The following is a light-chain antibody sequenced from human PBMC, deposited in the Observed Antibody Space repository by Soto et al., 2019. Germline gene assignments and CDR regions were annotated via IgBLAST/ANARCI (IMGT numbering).Light chain of an antibody. V-gene: IGKV3-20*01. CDR1: ETVTGKY. CDR2: GAS. J-gene: IGKJ1*01. CDR3: QQYGSSPWT. Sequence: EIVLTQSPGTLSLSPSDRATLSCRASETVTGKYLAWYQQKVGQAPRLLIYGASSRATGIPDRFSGSGSGTDFTLTISRLEPEDFAVYYCQQYGSSPWTFGQGTKVDIK.